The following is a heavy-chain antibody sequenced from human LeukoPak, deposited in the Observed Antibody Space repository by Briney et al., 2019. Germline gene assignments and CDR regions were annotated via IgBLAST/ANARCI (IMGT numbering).Heavy chain of an antibody. D-gene: IGHD7-27*01. CDR1: GYSISSGYY. Sequence: PSETLSLTCTVSGYSISSGYYWGWIRQPPGKGLEWIGSIYHSGSTYYSPSLKSRVTISVDTSKNQFSLKLSSVTAADTAVYYCARRTKSRQSLLGIKYYYYMDVWGKGTTVTISS. CDR2: IYHSGST. J-gene: IGHJ6*03. CDR3: ARRTKSRQSLLGIKYYYYMDV. V-gene: IGHV4-38-2*02.